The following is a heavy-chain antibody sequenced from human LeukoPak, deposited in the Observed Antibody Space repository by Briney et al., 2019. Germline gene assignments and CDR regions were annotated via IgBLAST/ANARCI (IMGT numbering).Heavy chain of an antibody. CDR3: ARGGDGYSYSDAFDI. V-gene: IGHV4-61*02. D-gene: IGHD5-18*01. Sequence: SQTLSLTCTVSGGSISSGSYYWSWIRQPAGKGLEWIGRIYTSGSTNYNPSLKSRVTISVDTSKNQFSLKLSSVTAADTAVYYCARGGDGYSYSDAFDIWGQGTMVTVSS. CDR2: IYTSGST. J-gene: IGHJ3*02. CDR1: GGSISSGSYY.